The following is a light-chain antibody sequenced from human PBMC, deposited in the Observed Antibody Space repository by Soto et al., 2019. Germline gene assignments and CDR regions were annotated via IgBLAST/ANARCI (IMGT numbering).Light chain of an antibody. CDR2: EAS. V-gene: IGKV1-5*03. Sequence: DIQMTQSPSSLSASVGDRGTITFLASQSIRYCLAWFQQKPGKAPRLLIYEASRLESGVPSRISGSGSGTEFTLTISSLQPDDFATYYCQQYTSYPWTFGQGTKVDIK. CDR1: QSIRYC. CDR3: QQYTSYPWT. J-gene: IGKJ1*01.